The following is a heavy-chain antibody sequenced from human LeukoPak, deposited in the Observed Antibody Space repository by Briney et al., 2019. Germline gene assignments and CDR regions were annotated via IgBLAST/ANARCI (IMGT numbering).Heavy chain of an antibody. J-gene: IGHJ4*02. CDR1: GFTFSNSA. CDR3: ARLRRESSGWYDY. Sequence: GGSLRLSCAASGFTFSNSAMSWVRQAPGKGLEWVSGFTRNDETTSYAYTVKGRFTISRDNSRDTLYLQMNSLRAEDTAVYYCARLRRESSGWYDYWGQGTLVTVSS. D-gene: IGHD6-19*01. V-gene: IGHV3-23*01. CDR2: FTRNDETT.